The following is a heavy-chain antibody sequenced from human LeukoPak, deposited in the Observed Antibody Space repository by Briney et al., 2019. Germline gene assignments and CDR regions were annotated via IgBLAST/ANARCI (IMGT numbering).Heavy chain of an antibody. CDR3: TRSPGIAVANFDY. CDR2: IRSKAYGGTT. CDR1: GFTFGDYA. V-gene: IGHV3-49*04. Sequence: PGRSLRLSCTASGFTFGDYAMSWVRQAPGKGLEWVGFIRSKAYGGTTEYAASVKGRFTISRDDSKSIAYLQMNSLKTADTAVYYCTRSPGIAVANFDYWGQGTLVTVSS. D-gene: IGHD6-19*01. J-gene: IGHJ4*02.